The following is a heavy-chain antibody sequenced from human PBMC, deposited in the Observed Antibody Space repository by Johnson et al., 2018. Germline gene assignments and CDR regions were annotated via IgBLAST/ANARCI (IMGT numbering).Heavy chain of an antibody. V-gene: IGHV3-9*01. Sequence: VQLVQSGGDLVQPGRSLRLSCAASGFTVAEYAMHWVRQGPGKGLEWVSGISWNGGTIAYADSVKGRFTISRDTAKNSLYLQMNSLRAEDTALYYCAKDILVAGFAFEIWGQGTMVTVSS. CDR3: AKDILVAGFAFEI. D-gene: IGHD6-19*01. CDR1: GFTVAEYA. CDR2: ISWNGGTI. J-gene: IGHJ3*02.